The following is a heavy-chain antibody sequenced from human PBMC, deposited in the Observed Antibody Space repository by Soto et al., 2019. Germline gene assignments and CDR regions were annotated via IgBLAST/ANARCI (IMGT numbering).Heavy chain of an antibody. D-gene: IGHD3-22*01. CDR1: GYTLTELS. V-gene: IGHV1-24*01. J-gene: IGHJ4*02. Sequence: ASVKVSCKVSGYTLTELSMHWARQAPGKGLEWMGGFDPEDGETIYAQKFQGRVTMTEDTSTDTAYMELSSLRSEDTAVYYCAIFDSSGYWSRFDYWGQGTLVTVSS. CDR2: FDPEDGET. CDR3: AIFDSSGYWSRFDY.